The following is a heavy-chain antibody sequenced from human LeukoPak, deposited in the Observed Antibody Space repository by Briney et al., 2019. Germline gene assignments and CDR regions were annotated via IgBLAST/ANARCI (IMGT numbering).Heavy chain of an antibody. V-gene: IGHV3-23*01. J-gene: IGHJ5*02. CDR1: GFTFNSYA. CDR3: AKHDDTSAPWFDP. D-gene: IGHD3-22*01. Sequence: GGSLRLSCAASGFTFNSYAMSWVRQAPGKGLEWVSTISSSGGSTYYADSVKGRFSISGDNSKNTLYLQMNSLRAEDTAVYYCAKHDDTSAPWFDPWGQGTLVTVSS. CDR2: ISSSGGST.